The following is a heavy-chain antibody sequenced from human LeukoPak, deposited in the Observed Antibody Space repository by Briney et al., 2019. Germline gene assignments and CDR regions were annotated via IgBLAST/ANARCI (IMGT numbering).Heavy chain of an antibody. V-gene: IGHV3-21*01. J-gene: IGHJ4*02. D-gene: IGHD6-19*01. CDR3: ARGSVDEVAVNVFDY. CDR1: GFTFSSYS. CDR2: ISSSSSYI. Sequence: PGGSVRLSCAASGFTFSSYSMNWVRQAPGKGLEWVSSISSSSSYIYYADSVKGRFTISRDNAKNSLYLQMNSLRAEDTAMYYCARGSVDEVAVNVFDYWGQGTLVTVSS.